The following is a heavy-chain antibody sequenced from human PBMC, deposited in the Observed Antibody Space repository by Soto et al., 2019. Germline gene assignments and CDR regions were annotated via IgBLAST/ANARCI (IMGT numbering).Heavy chain of an antibody. CDR1: GYTFTSYY. D-gene: IGHD2-8*02. CDR3: ARDLHWWIRRGMDV. J-gene: IGHJ6*02. Sequence: QVQLVQSGAEVKKPGASVKGSYKASGYTFTSYYIHWVRQAPGQGLEWMGIINPSGGSTSYAQKFQGRGTMTRDTSTSTVYMELSSMSSEDTAVYYCARDLHWWIRRGMDVWGQGTTVTVSS. V-gene: IGHV1-46*01. CDR2: INPSGGST.